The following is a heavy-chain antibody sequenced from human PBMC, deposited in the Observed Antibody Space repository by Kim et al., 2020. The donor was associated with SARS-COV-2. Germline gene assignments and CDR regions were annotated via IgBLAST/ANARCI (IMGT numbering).Heavy chain of an antibody. CDR1: GYTFTSYG. CDR3: ARGPGSSSSFDYYYYGMDV. D-gene: IGHD6-6*01. Sequence: ASVKVSCKASGYTFTSYGISWVRQAPGQGLEWMGWISASNGNTNYAQKLQGMLTMTTDTSTIPAAMEMRSLRSEDTAVYYCARGPGSSSSFDYYYYGMDVCGQGTTVTVSS. CDR2: ISASNGNT. V-gene: IGHV1-18*01. J-gene: IGHJ6*02.